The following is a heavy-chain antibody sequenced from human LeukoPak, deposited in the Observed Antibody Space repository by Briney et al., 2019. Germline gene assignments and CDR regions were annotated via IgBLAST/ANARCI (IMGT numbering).Heavy chain of an antibody. CDR3: ARDLPSTPSWELDY. Sequence: GASVKVSCKSSGYTFIDYYIHWVRQAPGQGLEWMGRINPNSGGTNSAQTFQGRVTMTRDTSISTAYMELNRLTSDDTAVYYCARDLPSTPSWELDYWGQGTLVTVSS. V-gene: IGHV1-2*06. J-gene: IGHJ4*02. CDR1: GYTFIDYY. D-gene: IGHD7-27*01. CDR2: INPNSGGT.